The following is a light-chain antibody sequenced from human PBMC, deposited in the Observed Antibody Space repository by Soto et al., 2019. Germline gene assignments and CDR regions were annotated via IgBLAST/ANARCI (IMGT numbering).Light chain of an antibody. J-gene: IGLJ1*01. CDR1: SSDVGDYEH. V-gene: IGLV2-18*01. CDR2: DVT. Sequence: QSVLTQPPSVSGSPGQSVTISCTVTSSDVGDYEHVSWYQQAPGTAPKLIIFDVTNRPSGVPDRFSGSKSGNTPSLTIFGLQAEDEADYYCSLYSSNGSLIFGPGTKLTVL. CDR3: SLYSSNGSLI.